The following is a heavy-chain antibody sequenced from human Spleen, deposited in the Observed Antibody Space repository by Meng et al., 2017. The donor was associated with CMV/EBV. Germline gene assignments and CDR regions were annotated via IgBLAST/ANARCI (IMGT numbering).Heavy chain of an antibody. V-gene: IGHV4-61*01. CDR3: ARRTMMGLDY. CDR2: IYYSGST. Sequence: CTVSGGSVSSGSYYWSWIRQPPGKGLEWIGYIYYSGSTNYNPSLKSRVTISVDTSKNQFSLKLSSVTAADTAVYYCARRTMMGLDYWGQGALVTVSS. J-gene: IGHJ4*02. CDR1: GGSVSSGSYY. D-gene: IGHD3-22*01.